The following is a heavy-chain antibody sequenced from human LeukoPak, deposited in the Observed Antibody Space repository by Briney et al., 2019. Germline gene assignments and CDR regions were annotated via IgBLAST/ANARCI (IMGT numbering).Heavy chain of an antibody. CDR1: GFTFGDYA. J-gene: IGHJ4*02. Sequence: GGSLRLSCTASGFTFGDYAMSWVRQAPGKGLEWVGFIRSKAYGGTTEYAASVKGRFTISRDESKSIAYLQMNSLTTEDTAFYYCTTAPTRTWLPHFAYWGQGTVVTVSS. CDR3: TTAPTRTWLPHFAY. V-gene: IGHV3-49*04. D-gene: IGHD5-24*01. CDR2: IRSKAYGGTT.